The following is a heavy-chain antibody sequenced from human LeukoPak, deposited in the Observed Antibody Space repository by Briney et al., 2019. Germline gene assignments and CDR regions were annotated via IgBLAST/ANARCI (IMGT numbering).Heavy chain of an antibody. CDR3: ARHHYDSGTTGLDY. CDR2: IYSGGST. Sequence: GGSLRLSCAASGFTVSNNDMSWVRQAPGKGLEWVSVIYSGGSTYFADSVKGRFTISRDYSKNTLYLQINSLRAEDTAVYYCARHHYDSGTTGLDYWGQGTLVTVSS. D-gene: IGHD3-10*01. J-gene: IGHJ4*02. V-gene: IGHV3-53*01. CDR1: GFTVSNND.